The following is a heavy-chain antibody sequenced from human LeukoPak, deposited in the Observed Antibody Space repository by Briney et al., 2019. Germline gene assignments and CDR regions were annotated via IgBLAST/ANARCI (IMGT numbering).Heavy chain of an antibody. CDR2: ISGSGGST. D-gene: IGHD3-10*01. CDR1: GFTFSIYA. Sequence: GGSLRLSCAASGFTFSIYAMSWVRQAPGKGLEWVSAISGSGGSTYYADSVKGRFTISRDNSKNTLYLQMNSLRAEDTAVYYCAKDDGYYGSGSYYNFDYWGQGTLVTVSS. CDR3: AKDDGYYGSGSYYNFDY. V-gene: IGHV3-23*01. J-gene: IGHJ4*02.